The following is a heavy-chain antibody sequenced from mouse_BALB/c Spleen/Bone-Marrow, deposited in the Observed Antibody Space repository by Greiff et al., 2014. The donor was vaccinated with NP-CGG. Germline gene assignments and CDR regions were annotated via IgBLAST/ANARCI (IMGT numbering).Heavy chain of an antibody. CDR2: ITSNGGST. Sequence: EVMLVESGGGLVKLGGSLKLSCAASGFTLSSYYMSWVRQTPEKRLELVAAITSNGGSTYYPDTVKGRFTISRDNAKNTLYLQMSSLKSEDTALYYCARHGGNYAMDYWGQGTSVTVSS. CDR1: GFTLSSYY. J-gene: IGHJ4*01. CDR3: ARHGGNYAMDY. V-gene: IGHV5-6-2*01.